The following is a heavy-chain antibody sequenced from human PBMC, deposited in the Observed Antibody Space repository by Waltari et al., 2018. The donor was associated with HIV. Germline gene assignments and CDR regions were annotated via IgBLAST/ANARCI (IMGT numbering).Heavy chain of an antibody. D-gene: IGHD3-9*01. Sequence: EVQLVESGGGLVQPGGSLRLSCAASGFPFSSYWMSWVRQAPGKGLEWVANIKQDGSEKYYVDSVKGRFTISRDNAKNSLYLQMNSLRAEDTAVYYCARALLLTGLSGDAFDIWGQGTMVTVSS. CDR3: ARALLLTGLSGDAFDI. CDR1: GFPFSSYW. CDR2: IKQDGSEK. J-gene: IGHJ3*02. V-gene: IGHV3-7*04.